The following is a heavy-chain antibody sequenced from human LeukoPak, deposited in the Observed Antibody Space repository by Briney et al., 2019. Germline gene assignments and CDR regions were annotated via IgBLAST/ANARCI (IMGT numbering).Heavy chain of an antibody. CDR1: GFTFSSYV. CDR2: ISNSGGTT. V-gene: IGHV3-23*01. J-gene: IGHJ4*02. Sequence: GGSLRLSCAASGFTFSSYVMTWVRQAPGKGLEWVSGISNSGGTTYYADSVKGRFTVSRDNSKNTLYLQMNSLRAEDTAVYYCAKGQIYFDYWGQGTLVTVSS. D-gene: IGHD3-3*01. CDR3: AKGQIYFDY.